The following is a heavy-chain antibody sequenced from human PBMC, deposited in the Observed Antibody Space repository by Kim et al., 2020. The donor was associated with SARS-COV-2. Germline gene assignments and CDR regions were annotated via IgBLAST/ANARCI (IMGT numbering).Heavy chain of an antibody. D-gene: IGHD5-12*01. J-gene: IGHJ6*02. CDR3: LVATNSRSYYYYGMDV. V-gene: IGHV3-73*01. Sequence: SVRGRFTISRDDSKNTSYLQMNSLKTEDTAVYYCLVATNSRSYYYYGMDVWGQGTTVTVSS.